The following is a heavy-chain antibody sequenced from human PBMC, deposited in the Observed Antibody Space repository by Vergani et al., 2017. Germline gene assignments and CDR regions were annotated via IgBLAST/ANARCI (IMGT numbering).Heavy chain of an antibody. CDR2: IYSGGST. D-gene: IGHD5-18*01. CDR3: AKDLGLGIQLWLGYVDY. V-gene: IGHV3-66*02. Sequence: AASGFTVSSNYMSWVRQAPGKGLEWVSVIYSGGSTYYADSVKGRFTISRDNSKNTLYLQMNSLRAEDTAVYYCAKDLGLGIQLWLGYVDYWGQGTLVTVSS. J-gene: IGHJ4*02. CDR1: GFTVSSNY.